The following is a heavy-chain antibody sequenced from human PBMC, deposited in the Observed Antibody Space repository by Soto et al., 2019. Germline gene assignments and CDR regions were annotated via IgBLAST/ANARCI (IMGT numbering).Heavy chain of an antibody. CDR2: ISGSGGST. J-gene: IGHJ6*02. V-gene: IGHV3-23*01. D-gene: IGHD6-13*01. Sequence: GGSLRLSCAASGFTFSSYAMSWVRQAPGKGLEWVSAISGSGGSTYYADSVKGRFTISRDNSKNTLYLQMNSLRAEDTAIYYCAKGEPTSIAAAGTVYYYYGMDVWGQGTTVTVSS. CDR3: AKGEPTSIAAAGTVYYYYGMDV. CDR1: GFTFSSYA.